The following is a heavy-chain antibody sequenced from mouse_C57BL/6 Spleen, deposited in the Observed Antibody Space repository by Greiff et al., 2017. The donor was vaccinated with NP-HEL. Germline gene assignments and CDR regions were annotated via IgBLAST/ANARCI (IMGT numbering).Heavy chain of an antibody. Sequence: EVKLVESGGDLVKPGGSLKLSCAASGFTFSSYGMSWVRQTPDKRLEWVATISSGGSYTYYPDSVKGRFTISSDNAKNTLYLQMISLKSEDTAMYYCARQAEGYAMDYWGQGTSVTVSS. CDR3: ARQAEGYAMDY. J-gene: IGHJ4*01. V-gene: IGHV5-6*01. CDR2: ISSGGSYT. CDR1: GFTFSSYG.